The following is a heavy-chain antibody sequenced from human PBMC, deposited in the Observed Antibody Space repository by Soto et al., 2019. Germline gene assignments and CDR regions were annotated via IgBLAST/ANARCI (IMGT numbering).Heavy chain of an antibody. V-gene: IGHV1-18*01. D-gene: IGHD6-19*01. Sequence: ASVKVSCKASGYTFTSYGISWVRQAPGQGLEWMGWISAYNGNTNYAQKLQGRVTMTTDTSTSTAYMELRSLRSDDTAVYYCARDGGGDGYSIWAVARLTSDYWGQGTLVTVSS. CDR1: GYTFTSYG. CDR2: ISAYNGNT. CDR3: ARDGGGDGYSIWAVARLTSDY. J-gene: IGHJ4*02.